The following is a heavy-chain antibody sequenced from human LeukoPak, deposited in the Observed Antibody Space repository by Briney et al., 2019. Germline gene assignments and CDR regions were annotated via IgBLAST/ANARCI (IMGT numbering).Heavy chain of an antibody. CDR2: IKQDGSEN. CDR3: ARSLWPEDY. V-gene: IGHV3-7*01. D-gene: IGHD5-18*01. CDR1: GFTFSSYW. Sequence: GGSLRLSCAASGFTFSSYWMSWVRQAPGKGLEWVANIKQDGSENNYVDSVKGRFTISRDNAKTSLYLQMNSLRVEDTAVYYCARSLWPEDYWGQGTLVTVSS. J-gene: IGHJ4*02.